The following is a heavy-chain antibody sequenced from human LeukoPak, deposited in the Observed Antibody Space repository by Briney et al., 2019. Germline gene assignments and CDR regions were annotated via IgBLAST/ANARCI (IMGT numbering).Heavy chain of an antibody. CDR1: GGSISSNNW. CDR2: IYHSGST. J-gene: IGHJ4*02. D-gene: IGHD3-10*01. V-gene: IGHV4-4*02. Sequence: SETLSLTCAVSGGSISSNNWWNWVRQPPGKGLEWIGEIYHSGSTNYNPSLKSRVTISVDTSKNQFSLKLSSVTAADTAVYYCARGKVGVTMVRGVIIKGFDYWGQGTLVTVSS. CDR3: ARGKVGVTMVRGVIIKGFDY.